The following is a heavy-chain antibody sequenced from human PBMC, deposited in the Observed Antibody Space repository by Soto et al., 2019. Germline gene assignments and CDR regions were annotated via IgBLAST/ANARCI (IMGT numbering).Heavy chain of an antibody. CDR2: ISGFGDST. V-gene: IGHV3-23*01. CDR1: VFSFSSYG. J-gene: IGHJ5*02. D-gene: IGHD2-2*01. Sequence: PGGSLRLSCASSVFSFSSYGMSCVRHSPGKWLEWVSGISGFGDSTYYADSVKGRFTISRDNSGNTLYLQMNSLRAEDTAVYFCAKDAVVVVPAVIRNWFEPWGQGTQVNVSS. CDR3: AKDAVVVVPAVIRNWFEP.